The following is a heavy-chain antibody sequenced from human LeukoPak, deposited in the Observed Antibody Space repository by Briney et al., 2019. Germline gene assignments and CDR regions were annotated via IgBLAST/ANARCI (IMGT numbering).Heavy chain of an antibody. CDR3: AKDVAPDSGWDLDY. D-gene: IGHD6-19*01. CDR1: GFTFSTYT. V-gene: IGHV3-23*01. CDR2: IYNSGAGI. Sequence: SGGSLRLSCAASGFTFSTYTVSWVRQAPGKGLEWVSSIYNSGAGIFYADSVKGRFTISRDNSKNTLYLQMNSLRAEDTAVYYCAKDVAPDSGWDLDYWGQGTLVTVSS. J-gene: IGHJ4*02.